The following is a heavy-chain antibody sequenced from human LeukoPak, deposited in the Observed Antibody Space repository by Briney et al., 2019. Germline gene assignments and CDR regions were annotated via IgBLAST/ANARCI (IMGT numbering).Heavy chain of an antibody. CDR1: GFTFSSYG. V-gene: IGHV3-23*01. J-gene: IGHJ4*02. CDR2: ISGSGGST. CDR3: ARGGYSSGWPFDY. D-gene: IGHD6-19*01. Sequence: GGSLRLSCAASGFTFSSYGMSWVRQAPGKGLEWVSAISGSGGSTYYADSVKGRFTISRDNSKNTLYLQMNSLRAEDTAVYYCARGGYSSGWPFDYWGQGTLVTVSS.